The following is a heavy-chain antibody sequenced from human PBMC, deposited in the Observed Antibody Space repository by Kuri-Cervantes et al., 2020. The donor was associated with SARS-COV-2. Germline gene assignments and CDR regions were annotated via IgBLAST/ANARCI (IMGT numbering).Heavy chain of an antibody. D-gene: IGHD3-22*01. Sequence: ESLKISCSVSGGSISSRSYYWGWIRQPPGKGLEWIGSIYYSGSTNYNPTLKSRVTISVDTSTNQFFLNLTSVTAADTAVYYCARQGGYHGMDVWGQGTTVTVSS. CDR2: IYYSGST. J-gene: IGHJ6*02. CDR3: ARQGGYHGMDV. CDR1: GGSISSRSYY. V-gene: IGHV4-39*01.